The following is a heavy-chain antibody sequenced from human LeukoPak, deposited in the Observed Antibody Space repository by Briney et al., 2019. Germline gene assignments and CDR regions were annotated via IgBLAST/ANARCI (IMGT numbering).Heavy chain of an antibody. CDR3: ASNPLYCGGDCYSTYYFDY. CDR1: GGTFSSYA. D-gene: IGHD2-21*02. J-gene: IGHJ4*02. CDR2: IIPIFGTA. Sequence: SVKVSCKASGGTFSSYAISWVRQAPGQGLEWMGRIIPIFGTANYAQKFQGRVTITTDESMSTAYMELSSLRSEDTAVYYCASNPLYCGGDCYSTYYFDYWGQGTLVTVSS. V-gene: IGHV1-69*05.